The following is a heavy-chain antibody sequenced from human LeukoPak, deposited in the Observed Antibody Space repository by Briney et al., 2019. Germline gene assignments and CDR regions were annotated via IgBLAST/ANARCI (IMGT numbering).Heavy chain of an antibody. CDR3: ARDVRGVSSNFDY. CDR1: GVSISSYY. CDR2: IYYSGST. D-gene: IGHD3-10*02. Sequence: KPSETLSLTCTVSGVSISSYYWSWIRQPPGKGLEWIGYIYYSGSTYYNPSLKSRVTISVDTSKNQFSLKLSSVTAADTAVYYCARDVRGVSSNFDYWGQGTLVTVSS. V-gene: IGHV4-59*12. J-gene: IGHJ4*02.